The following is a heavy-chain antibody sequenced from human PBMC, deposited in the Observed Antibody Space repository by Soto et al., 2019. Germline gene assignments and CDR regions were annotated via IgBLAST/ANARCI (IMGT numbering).Heavy chain of an antibody. CDR2: IYYSGSN. J-gene: IGHJ3*02. CDR1: GGSLSSGCYD. CDR3: ARAGGIVSATSTDAFDI. V-gene: IGHV4-31*03. D-gene: IGHD2-8*01. Sequence: TLSLPCTVSGGSLSSGCYDWSWSRQHRGKGLEWIGYIYYSGSNYYNPSLNSRVTISVDTSKNQFALKLRSVTAADTAVYYCARAGGIVSATSTDAFDIWGQGTMVT.